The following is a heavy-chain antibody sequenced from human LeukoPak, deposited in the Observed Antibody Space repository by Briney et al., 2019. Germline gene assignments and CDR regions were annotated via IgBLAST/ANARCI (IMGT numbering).Heavy chain of an antibody. V-gene: IGHV1-69*13. Sequence: SVKVSCKASGGTFSSYAISWVRQAPGQGLEWMGGIIPIFGTANYAQKFQGRVTITADESTSTAYMELSSLRSEDTAVYYCARDRGSITMVRGVLYYMDVWGKGTTVTISS. CDR1: GGTFSSYA. J-gene: IGHJ6*03. CDR2: IIPIFGTA. CDR3: ARDRGSITMVRGVLYYMDV. D-gene: IGHD3-10*01.